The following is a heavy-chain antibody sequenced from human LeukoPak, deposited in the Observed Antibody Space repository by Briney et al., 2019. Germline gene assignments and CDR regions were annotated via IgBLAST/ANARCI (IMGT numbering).Heavy chain of an antibody. CDR1: GGSISSSNW. Sequence: PSETLSLTCAVSGGSISSSNWWGWVRQPPGKGLEWIGEIYHSGSTNYNPSLKSRVTISVDKSKNQFSLKLSSVTAADTAVYYCARVAADELGGFDIWGQGTMVTVSS. J-gene: IGHJ3*02. V-gene: IGHV4-4*02. D-gene: IGHD6-25*01. CDR3: ARVAADELGGFDI. CDR2: IYHSGST.